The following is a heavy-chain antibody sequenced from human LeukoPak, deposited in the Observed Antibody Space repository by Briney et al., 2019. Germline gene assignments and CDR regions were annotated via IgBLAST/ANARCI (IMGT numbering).Heavy chain of an antibody. Sequence: SETLSLTCAVYGGPFSGYYWSWIRQPPGKGLEWIGEINHSGSTNYNPSLKSRVTISVDTSKNQFSLKLSSVTAADTAMYYCARVKDPGGYYCYYYMDVWGKGTTVTVSS. D-gene: IGHD3-16*01. CDR2: INHSGST. CDR3: ARVKDPGGYYCYYYMDV. CDR1: GGPFSGYY. J-gene: IGHJ6*03. V-gene: IGHV4-34*01.